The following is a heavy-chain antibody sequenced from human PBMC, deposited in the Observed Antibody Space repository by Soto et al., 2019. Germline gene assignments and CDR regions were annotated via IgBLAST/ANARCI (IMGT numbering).Heavy chain of an antibody. D-gene: IGHD4-17*01. Sequence: GGSLRLSCAASGFTFSSYSMNWVRQAPGKGLEWVSSISSSSSYIYYADSVKGRFTISRDNAKNSLYLQMNSMRAEDTAVYYCARVRTTVTLTADALDIWGQGTMVTVSS. CDR3: ARVRTTVTLTADALDI. CDR1: GFTFSSYS. CDR2: ISSSSSYI. J-gene: IGHJ3*02. V-gene: IGHV3-21*01.